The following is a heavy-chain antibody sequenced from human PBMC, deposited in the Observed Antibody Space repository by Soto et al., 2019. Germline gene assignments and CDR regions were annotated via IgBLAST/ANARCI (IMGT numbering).Heavy chain of an antibody. CDR3: ERERVTAPLLYGMDV. V-gene: IGHV3-53*01. Sequence: GGSLRLSCAASGFTVSSNYMSWVRQAPGKGLEWVSVIYSGGSTYYADSVKGRFTISRDNSKNTLYLQMNSLRAEDTAVYYCERERVTAPLLYGMDVSGQGTTVTVYS. CDR1: GFTVSSNY. J-gene: IGHJ6*02. CDR2: IYSGGST. D-gene: IGHD2-21*02.